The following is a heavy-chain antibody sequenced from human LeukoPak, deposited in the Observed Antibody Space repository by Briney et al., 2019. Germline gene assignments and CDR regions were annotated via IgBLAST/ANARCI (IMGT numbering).Heavy chain of an antibody. D-gene: IGHD6-19*01. CDR3: ARSFPIAVAGYDAFDI. CDR2: IYHSGST. Sequence: SETLSLTCTVSGGSISSGDYYWSWIRQPPGKGLEWIGYIYHSGSTYYNPSLKSRVTISVDRSKNQFSLKLSSVTAADTAVYYCARSFPIAVAGYDAFDIWGQGTMVTVSS. V-gene: IGHV4-30-2*01. J-gene: IGHJ3*02. CDR1: GGSISSGDYY.